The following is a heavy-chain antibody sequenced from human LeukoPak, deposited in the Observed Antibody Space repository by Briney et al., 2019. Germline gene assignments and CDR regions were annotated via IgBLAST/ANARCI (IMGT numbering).Heavy chain of an antibody. V-gene: IGHV4-59*08. J-gene: IGHJ6*03. D-gene: IGHD4-11*01. Sequence: PSETLSLTCTISGASFSTYYWSWIRQPPGKGLEWIGYIYYSGSTTYNPSLESRLTISVDTSKNQFSLNLTSVTAADTAVYYCARFYSYYYMDVWGKGTTVTVSS. CDR3: ARFYSYYYMDV. CDR1: GASFSTYY. CDR2: IYYSGST.